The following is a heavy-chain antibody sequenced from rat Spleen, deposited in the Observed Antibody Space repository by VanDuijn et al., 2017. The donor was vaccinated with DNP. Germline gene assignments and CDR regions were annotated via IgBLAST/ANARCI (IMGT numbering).Heavy chain of an antibody. CDR2: IIYDGSHT. CDR3: VTRGKYGGYDY. Sequence: EVQLVESGGGVVQPGNSLKLSCAASGFTFSDSAMAWVRQSPKMGLEWVATIIYDGSHTFYRDTVQGRLTISRDNAKTTLYLQMDSLRSEDTATYYCVTRGKYGGYDYWGQGTSVTVSS. CDR1: GFTFSDSA. D-gene: IGHD1-11*01. J-gene: IGHJ4*01. V-gene: IGHV5S10*01.